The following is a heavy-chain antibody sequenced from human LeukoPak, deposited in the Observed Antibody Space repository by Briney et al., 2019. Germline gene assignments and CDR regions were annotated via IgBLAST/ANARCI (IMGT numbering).Heavy chain of an antibody. CDR1: GSTFSDYW. CDR2: IKPDGSEI. J-gene: IGHJ4*02. D-gene: IGHD2-15*01. V-gene: IGHV3-7*02. Sequence: PGGSLRPSCAASGSTFSDYWMDWARQAPGKGLEWVANIKPDGSEIYYVDAVKGRFTISRDNAKNSLYLQMNSLRAEDTAVYYCTRSLDYWGQGTLVTVSS. CDR3: TRSLDY.